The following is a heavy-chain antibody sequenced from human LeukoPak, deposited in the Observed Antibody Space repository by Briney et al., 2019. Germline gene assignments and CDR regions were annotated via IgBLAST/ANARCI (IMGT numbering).Heavy chain of an antibody. Sequence: PGGSLRLSCTASGFTFSSYSMNWVRQAPGKGLEWVSSISSSSSYIYYADSVKGRFTISRDNAKNSLYLQMNSLRAEDTAVYYCTRTPYSSGRFDYWGQGTLVTVSS. V-gene: IGHV3-21*01. J-gene: IGHJ4*02. CDR2: ISSSSSYI. CDR1: GFTFSSYS. D-gene: IGHD6-19*01. CDR3: TRTPYSSGRFDY.